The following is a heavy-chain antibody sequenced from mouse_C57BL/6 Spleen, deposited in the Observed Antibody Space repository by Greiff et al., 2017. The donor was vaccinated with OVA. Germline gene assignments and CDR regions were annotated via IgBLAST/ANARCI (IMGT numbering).Heavy chain of an antibody. CDR1: GFTFSSYT. CDR3: ARHDREGNPFAY. Sequence: EVMLVESGGGLVKPGGSLKLSCAASGFTFSSYTMSWVRQTPEKRLAWVATISGGGGNTYYPDSVKGRFTISRDNAKNTLYLQMSSLRSEDTALYYCARHDREGNPFAYWGQGTLVTVSA. CDR2: ISGGGGNT. D-gene: IGHD2-1*01. J-gene: IGHJ3*01. V-gene: IGHV5-9*01.